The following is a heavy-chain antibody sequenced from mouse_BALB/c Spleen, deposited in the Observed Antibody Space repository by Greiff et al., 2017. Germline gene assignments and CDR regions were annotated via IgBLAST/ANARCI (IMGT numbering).Heavy chain of an antibody. Sequence: QVQLKQSGPGLVTPSQRLYLTCTVSGYSFTDYSVHWVRQPPGQGLEWLGVILAGGSTNYNSALMSRLSISTDNSKSQVFLKVNSLQTDDTAMYYGARAKIAPAYWGQGTPVTVSA. CDR1: GYSFTDYS. CDR3: ARAKIAPAY. V-gene: IGHV2-9*02. J-gene: IGHJ3*01. CDR2: ILAGGST.